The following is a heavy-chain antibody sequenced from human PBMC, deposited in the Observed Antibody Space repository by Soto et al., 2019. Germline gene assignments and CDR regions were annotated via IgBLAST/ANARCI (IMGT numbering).Heavy chain of an antibody. J-gene: IGHJ6*02. V-gene: IGHV1-69*13. CDR2: IIPIFGTA. D-gene: IGHD3-9*01. CDR3: ARVNLYYDILTGQNSHYYYYGMDV. CDR1: GVAYSSYA. Sequence: GASVKVCCKASGVAYSSYAISWVRQAPGQGLEWMGGIIPIFGTANYAQKFQGRVTITADESTSTAYMELSSLRSEDTAVYYCARVNLYYDILTGQNSHYYYYGMDVWGQGTTVTVSS.